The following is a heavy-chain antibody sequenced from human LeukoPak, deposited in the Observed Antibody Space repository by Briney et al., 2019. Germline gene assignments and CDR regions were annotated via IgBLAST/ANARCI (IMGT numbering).Heavy chain of an antibody. CDR1: GGSISGYY. CDR3: ARGRDGYNFLNRGEYYYFDY. J-gene: IGHJ4*02. D-gene: IGHD5-24*01. Sequence: SETLSLTCTVSGGSISGYYWSWIRQPPGKGLEWIGEINHSGSTNYNPSLKSRVTISVDTSKNQFSLKLSSVTAADTAVYYCARGRDGYNFLNRGEYYYFDYWGQGTLVTVSS. V-gene: IGHV4-34*01. CDR2: INHSGST.